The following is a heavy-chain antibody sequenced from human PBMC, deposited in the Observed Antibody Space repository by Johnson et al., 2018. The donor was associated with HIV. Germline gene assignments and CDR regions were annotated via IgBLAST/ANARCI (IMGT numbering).Heavy chain of an antibody. CDR2: IYSGGST. V-gene: IGHV3-20*04. CDR1: GFTFDDYG. D-gene: IGHD6-13*01. J-gene: IGHJ3*02. CDR3: AKGTNDYSSKPPDDAFDI. Sequence: VQLVESGGGVVRPGGSLRLSCAASGFTFDDYGMSWVRQAPGKGLEWVSVIYSGGSTYYADSVKGRFTISRDNAKNSLYLQMNSLRAEDTALYYCAKGTNDYSSKPPDDAFDIWGQGTMVTVSS.